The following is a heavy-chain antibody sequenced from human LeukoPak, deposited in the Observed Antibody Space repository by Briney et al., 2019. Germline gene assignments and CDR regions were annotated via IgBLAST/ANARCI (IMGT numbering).Heavy chain of an antibody. D-gene: IGHD5-12*01. V-gene: IGHV3-30*02. CDR1: GFTFSSYG. Sequence: GGSLRLSCAASGFTFSSYGMHWVRQAPGKGLEWVAFIRYDGSNKYYADSVKGRFTISRDNSKNTLYLQMNSLRAEDTAVYYCARVSYSGYDSGFDYWGQGTLVTVSS. CDR2: IRYDGSNK. J-gene: IGHJ4*02. CDR3: ARVSYSGYDSGFDY.